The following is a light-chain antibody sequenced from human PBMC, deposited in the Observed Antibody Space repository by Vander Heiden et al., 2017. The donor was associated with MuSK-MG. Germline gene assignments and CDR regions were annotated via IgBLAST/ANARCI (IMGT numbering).Light chain of an antibody. V-gene: IGKV4-1*01. CDR1: QSVLWGSNNKNY. CDR2: WAS. Sequence: INCRSSQSVLWGSNNKNYLAWWQQKPGQPPRLLIYWASTRESGVPDRFSGSGSGTDFTLTISSLQAEDAAVYYCQQYDSTPRTFGQGTKLEIK. J-gene: IGKJ2*01. CDR3: QQYDSTPRT.